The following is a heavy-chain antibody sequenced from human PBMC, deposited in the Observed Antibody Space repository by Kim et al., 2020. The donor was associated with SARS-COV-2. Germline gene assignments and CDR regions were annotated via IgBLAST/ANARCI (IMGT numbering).Heavy chain of an antibody. V-gene: IGHV3-7*01. D-gene: IGHD6-19*01. CDR1: GFTFSNYW. Sequence: GGSLRLSCAASGFTFSNYWMSWVRQAPGKGLEWVANIKQDGSETNQVDSVKGRFTISRDNAKNSLYLEMSSLRAEDTAVYYCAGGSGYYSNHWGQGTLVTVSS. J-gene: IGHJ4*02. CDR2: IKQDGSET. CDR3: AGGSGYYSNH.